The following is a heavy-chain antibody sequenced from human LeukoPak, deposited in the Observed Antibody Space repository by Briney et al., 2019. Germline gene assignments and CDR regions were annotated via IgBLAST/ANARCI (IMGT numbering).Heavy chain of an antibody. CDR3: AKVLGYQLLSGDYYMDV. CDR2: ISYDGSNK. J-gene: IGHJ6*03. CDR1: GFTFSSYA. Sequence: GRSLRLSCAASGFTFSSYAMHWVRQAPGKGLEWVAVISYDGSNKYYADSVKGRFTISRDNSKNTLYLQMNSLRAEDTAVYYCAKVLGYQLLSGDYYMDVWGKGTTVTVSS. V-gene: IGHV3-30-3*01. D-gene: IGHD2-2*01.